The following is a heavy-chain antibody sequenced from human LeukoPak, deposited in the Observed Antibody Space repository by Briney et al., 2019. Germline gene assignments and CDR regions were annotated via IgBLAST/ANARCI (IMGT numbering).Heavy chain of an antibody. D-gene: IGHD5-18*01. CDR1: GFSVRTNY. CDR2: IYSGGTI. CDR3: AKDREIQLWFGGGLFDY. Sequence: GGSLRLSCAASGFSVRTNYMSWVRQAPGKGLEWVSVIYSGGTIRYADSVKGRFTISRDNSKNTLYLQMNSLRAEDTAVYYCAKDREIQLWFGGGLFDYWGQGTLVTVSS. V-gene: IGHV3-53*01. J-gene: IGHJ4*02.